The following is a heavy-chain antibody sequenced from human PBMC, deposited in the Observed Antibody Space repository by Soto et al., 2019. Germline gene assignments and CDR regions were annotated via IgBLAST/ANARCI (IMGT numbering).Heavy chain of an antibody. CDR1: GYTFTSYD. CDR2: ISAYNGNT. CDR3: ARDRKLEPRWFDP. V-gene: IGHV1-18*01. J-gene: IGHJ5*02. D-gene: IGHD1-1*01. Sequence: ASVKVSCKASGYTFTSYDINWVRQATGQGLEWMGWISAYNGNTNYAQKLQGRVTMTTDTSTSTAYMELRSLRSDDTAVYYCARDRKLEPRWFDPWGQGTLVTVSS.